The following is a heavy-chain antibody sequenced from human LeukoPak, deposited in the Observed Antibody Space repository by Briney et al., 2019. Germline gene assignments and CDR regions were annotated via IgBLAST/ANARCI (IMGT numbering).Heavy chain of an antibody. CDR2: INPNSGGT. Sequence: ASVKVSCKASGYTFTGYYMHWVRQAPGQGLEWMGWINPNSGGTNYAQKFQGRVTMTRDTSISTAYMELSRLRSDDTAVYYCARPDSSGYCFDYWGQGTLVTVSS. D-gene: IGHD3-22*01. V-gene: IGHV1-2*02. CDR3: ARPDSSGYCFDY. J-gene: IGHJ4*02. CDR1: GYTFTGYY.